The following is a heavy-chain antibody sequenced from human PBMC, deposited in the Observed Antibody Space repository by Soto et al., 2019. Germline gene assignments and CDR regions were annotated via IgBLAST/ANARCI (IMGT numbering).Heavy chain of an antibody. V-gene: IGHV3-9*01. J-gene: IGHJ4*02. CDR2: ISWNSDKI. CDR3: AKYYYDRSGSPLAFDY. Sequence: GGSLRLSCAASGFAFDYYSMHWVLQVPGRGLEWVSSISWNSDKIDYADSVKGRFTISRDNAKNSLYLQMNSLRAEDTALYSCAKYYYDRSGSPLAFDYWGQGTLVTVSS. CDR1: GFAFDYYS. D-gene: IGHD3-22*01.